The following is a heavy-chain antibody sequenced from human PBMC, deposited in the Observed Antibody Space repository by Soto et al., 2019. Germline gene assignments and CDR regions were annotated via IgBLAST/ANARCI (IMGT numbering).Heavy chain of an antibody. CDR1: GGTFSSYT. CDR3: ASPTEYSSSDYYYYMDV. CDR2: IIPILGIA. Sequence: SVKVSCKASGGTFSSYTISWVRQAPGQGLEWMGRIIPILGIANYAQKFQGRVTITADKSTSTAYMELSSLRSEDTAVYYCASPTEYSSSDYYYYMDVWGKGTTVTVS. D-gene: IGHD6-6*01. J-gene: IGHJ6*03. V-gene: IGHV1-69*02.